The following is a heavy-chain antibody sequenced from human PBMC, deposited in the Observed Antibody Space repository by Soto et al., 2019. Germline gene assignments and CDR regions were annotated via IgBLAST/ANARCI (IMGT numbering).Heavy chain of an antibody. CDR2: IIPIFGTA. J-gene: IGHJ6*02. CDR3: ARAGITRGYCSGGSCPRYGMDV. V-gene: IGHV1-69*13. CDR1: GGTFRSYA. D-gene: IGHD2-15*01. Sequence: SVKVSCKAAGGTFRSYAMSWVRQAPGQGLEWMGGIIPIFGTANYAQKFQGRVTITADESTSTAYMELSSLRSEDTAVYYCARAGITRGYCSGGSCPRYGMDVWGQGTTVTVS.